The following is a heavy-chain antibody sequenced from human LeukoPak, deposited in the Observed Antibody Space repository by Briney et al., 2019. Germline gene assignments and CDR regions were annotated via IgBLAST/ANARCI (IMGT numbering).Heavy chain of an antibody. D-gene: IGHD6-25*01. V-gene: IGHV1-18*01. J-gene: IGHJ4*02. CDR3: ARAAFSGQQRLASQNNYFDY. CDR1: GYTFTSYG. CDR2: ISAYNGNT. Sequence: GASVKVSCKASGYTFTSYGISWVRQAPGQGLEWMGWISAYNGNTNYAQKLQGRVTMTTDTSTSTAYMELRSLRSDDTAVYYCARAAFSGQQRLASQNNYFDYWGQGTLVTVSS.